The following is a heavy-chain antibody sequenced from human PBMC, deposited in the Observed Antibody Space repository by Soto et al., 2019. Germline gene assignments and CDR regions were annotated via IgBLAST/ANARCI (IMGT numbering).Heavy chain of an antibody. CDR3: AREYSSSGRGRDYYGMDV. CDR1: GGSISSGGYY. V-gene: IGHV4-31*03. D-gene: IGHD6-13*01. Sequence: PSETLSLTCTVSGGSISSGGYYWSWIRQHPGKGLEWIGYIYYSGSTYYNPSLKSRVTISVDTSKNQFSLKLSSVTAADTAVYYCAREYSSSGRGRDYYGMDVWGQGTTVTVS. CDR2: IYYSGST. J-gene: IGHJ6*02.